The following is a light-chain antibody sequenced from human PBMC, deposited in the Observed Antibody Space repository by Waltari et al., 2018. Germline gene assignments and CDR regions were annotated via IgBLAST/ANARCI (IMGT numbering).Light chain of an antibody. CDR2: DTS. CDR1: QSVTNY. Sequence: DIVLTQSPAILSLSPGERASLSCRASQSVTNYLAWYQQKPGQAPRLLIYDTSNRATGIPARFSGSGFGTDFTLTISSLEPEDFATYYCQQRRDWPLTFGGGTKVEI. V-gene: IGKV3-11*01. CDR3: QQRRDWPLT. J-gene: IGKJ4*01.